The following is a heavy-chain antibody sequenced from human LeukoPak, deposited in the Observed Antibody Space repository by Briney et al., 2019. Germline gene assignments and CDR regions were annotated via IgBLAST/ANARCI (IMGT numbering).Heavy chain of an antibody. V-gene: IGHV4-39*01. CDR1: GGSISSSSYY. Sequence: SETLSLTCTVSGGSISSSSYYWGWIRQPPGKGLEWIGSIYYSGSTYYNPSLKSRVTISVDTSKKQLSPKLSSVTDADTAVYYCERLGYSGSAWGIYYYYMDVWGKGTTVTVAS. D-gene: IGHD6-13*01. J-gene: IGHJ6*03. CDR2: IYYSGST. CDR3: ERLGYSGSAWGIYYYYMDV.